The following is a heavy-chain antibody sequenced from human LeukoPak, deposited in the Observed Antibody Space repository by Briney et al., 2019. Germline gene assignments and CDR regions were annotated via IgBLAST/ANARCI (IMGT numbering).Heavy chain of an antibody. CDR3: ARPMIVVNDAFDV. Sequence: ASVKVSCKASGYTFTSYDINWVQQATGQGLEWMGWMNPNSGNTGYAQKFQGRVTMTKNTSIRTAYMELSSLRSEDTAVYYCARPMIVVNDAFDVWGQGTMVTVSS. V-gene: IGHV1-8*01. CDR1: GYTFTSYD. J-gene: IGHJ3*01. D-gene: IGHD3-22*01. CDR2: MNPNSGNT.